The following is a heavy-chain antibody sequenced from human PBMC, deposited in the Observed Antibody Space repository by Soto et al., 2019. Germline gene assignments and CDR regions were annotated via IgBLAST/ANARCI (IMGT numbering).Heavy chain of an antibody. J-gene: IGHJ4*02. CDR1: GFTFSSHA. V-gene: IGHV3-33*01. D-gene: IGHD5-18*01. CDR3: ARDGGYSSPDS. CDR2: IWYDGSKK. Sequence: PGGSLRLSCAASGFTFSSHAMHWVRQAPGKGLEWVTLIWYDGSKKYYADSVKGRFTISRDNSKNTVYLQMNSLRVEDTAVYYCARDGGYSSPDSWGQGTLVTVPS.